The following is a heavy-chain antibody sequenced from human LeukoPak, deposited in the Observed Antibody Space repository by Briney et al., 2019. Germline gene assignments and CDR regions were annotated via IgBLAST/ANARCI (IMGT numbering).Heavy chain of an antibody. V-gene: IGHV3-74*01. CDR1: GLTFSSHW. J-gene: IGHJ4*02. CDR3: ARGSYGQYYFDY. Sequence: GGSLRLSCAASGLTFSSHWMHWVRQAPGEGLVWVSRITNDGSSTTYADSVKGRFTISRDNAKNSLYLQMNSLRAEDTAVYYCARGSYGQYYFDYWGQGTLVTVSS. CDR2: ITNDGSST. D-gene: IGHD5-18*01.